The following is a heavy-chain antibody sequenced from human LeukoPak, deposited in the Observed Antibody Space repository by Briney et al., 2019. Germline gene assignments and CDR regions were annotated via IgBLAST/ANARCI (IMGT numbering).Heavy chain of an antibody. V-gene: IGHV1-8*03. CDR2: MNPNSGNT. Sequence: ASVKVSCKASGYTFTSYDINWVRQATGQGLEWMGWMNPNSGNTGYAQKFQGRVTITRNTSISTAYMELSSLRSEDTAVYYCARASGGDYELDYYYYYMDVWGKGTTVTVSS. D-gene: IGHD4-17*01. CDR1: GYTFTSYD. CDR3: ARASGGDYELDYYYYYMDV. J-gene: IGHJ6*03.